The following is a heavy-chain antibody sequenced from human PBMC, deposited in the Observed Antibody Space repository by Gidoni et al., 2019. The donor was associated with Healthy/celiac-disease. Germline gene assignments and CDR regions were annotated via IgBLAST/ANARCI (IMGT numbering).Heavy chain of an antibody. J-gene: IGHJ4*02. D-gene: IGHD6-19*01. CDR1: GFTFSSYG. CDR3: ARGSPALGAVAGTVDY. Sequence: QVQLVESGGGVVQPGRSLRLSCAASGFTFSSYGMHWVRQAPGKGLEWVAVIWYDGSNKYYADSVKGRFTISRDNSKNTLYLQMNSLRAEDTAVYYCARGSPALGAVAGTVDYWGQGTLVTVSS. CDR2: IWYDGSNK. V-gene: IGHV3-33*01.